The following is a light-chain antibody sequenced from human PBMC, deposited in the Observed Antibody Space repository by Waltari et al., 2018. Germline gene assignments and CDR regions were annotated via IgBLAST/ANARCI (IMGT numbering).Light chain of an antibody. V-gene: IGLV2-18*02. CDR2: EVS. CDR1: SSEVGSYNR. J-gene: IGLJ3*02. CDR3: SSYTSSSTYWV. Sequence: QSALTQPPSVSGSPGQSVTISCTGTSSEVGSYNRVSWYQQPPGTAPKLMIYEVSKRPSGVPDRFSGSKSGNTASLTISGLQAEDEADYYCSSYTSSSTYWVFGGGTKLTVL.